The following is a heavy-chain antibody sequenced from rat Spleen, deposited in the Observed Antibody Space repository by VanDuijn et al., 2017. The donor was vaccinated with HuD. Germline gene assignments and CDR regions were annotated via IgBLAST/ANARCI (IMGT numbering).Heavy chain of an antibody. CDR2: MRYDGDT. J-gene: IGHJ4*01. Sequence: QVQLKESGPDLVQPSQTLSLTCTVSGFSLTSNGVTWVRQPPGKGLEWMGRMRYDGDTYYNSALKSRLSISRDTSKNQVFLKLNSLQTDDTAIYYCTRSPYNNYVMDAWGQGASVTVSS. CDR3: TRSPYNNYVMDA. V-gene: IGHV2S30*01. D-gene: IGHD1-10*01. CDR1: GFSLTSNG.